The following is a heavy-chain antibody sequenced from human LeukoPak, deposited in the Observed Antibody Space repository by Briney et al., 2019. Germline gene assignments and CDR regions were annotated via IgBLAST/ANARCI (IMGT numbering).Heavy chain of an antibody. Sequence: SQTLSLTCTVSGGSISSGDYYWSWIRQPPGKGLEWIGYIYYSGSTYYNPSLKSRVTISVDKSKNQFSLKLISVAAADVSDYSCDLTELGTSLDYWGQGTLVTVSS. J-gene: IGHJ4*02. V-gene: IGHV4-30-4*08. D-gene: IGHD1-14*01. CDR2: IYYSGST. CDR1: GGSISSGDYY. CDR3: DLTELGTSLDY.